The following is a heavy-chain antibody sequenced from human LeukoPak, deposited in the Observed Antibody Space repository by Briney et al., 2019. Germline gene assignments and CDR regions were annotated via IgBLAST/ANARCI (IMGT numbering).Heavy chain of an antibody. D-gene: IGHD2-2*01. CDR1: GYTFTSYG. J-gene: IGHJ6*02. CDR3: ARDIVVVPAYYYYGMDV. Sequence: ASVKVSCKASGYTFTSYGISWVRQAPGQGLEWMGWISAYNGNTNYAQKLQGRVTMTTDTSTSTAYMELRSLRSDDTAVYYCARDIVVVPAYYYYGMDVWGQGTTVTVSS. V-gene: IGHV1-18*01. CDR2: ISAYNGNT.